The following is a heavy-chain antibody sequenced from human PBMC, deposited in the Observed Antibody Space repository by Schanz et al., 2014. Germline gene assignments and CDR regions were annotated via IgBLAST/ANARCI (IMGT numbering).Heavy chain of an antibody. V-gene: IGHV3-30*18. J-gene: IGHJ4*02. D-gene: IGHD3-16*01. CDR2: ISSDKTVT. Sequence: QIQLVESGGGVVQPGTSLRLSCTISGFSFSRYGMHWVRQAPGKGLEWVAVISSDKTVTYYVDSVKGRFTISRDNSKNTLYLQMSSLKTEDTAVYYCAKIGYGGLLNYYIDHWGQGTLVTVSS. CDR1: GFSFSRYG. CDR3: AKIGYGGLLNYYIDH.